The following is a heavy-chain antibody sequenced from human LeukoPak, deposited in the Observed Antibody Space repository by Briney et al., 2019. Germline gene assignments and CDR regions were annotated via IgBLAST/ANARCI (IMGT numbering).Heavy chain of an antibody. CDR2: MNTNSGNT. D-gene: IGHD1-26*01. J-gene: IGHJ4*02. V-gene: IGHV1-18*01. Sequence: ASVKVSCKASGYTFTSYSINWVRQAPGQGLEWMGWMNTNSGNTNYAQKLQGRVTITTDTSTNTAYMQLKSLRADDPAVYYCARAGIVGATPSDYWGQGTLVTVSS. CDR3: ARAGIVGATPSDY. CDR1: GYTFTSYS.